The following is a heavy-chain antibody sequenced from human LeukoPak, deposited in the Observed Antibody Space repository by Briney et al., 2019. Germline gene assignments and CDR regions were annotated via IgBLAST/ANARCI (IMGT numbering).Heavy chain of an antibody. CDR3: ARGNHVDTAMVTRAFDI. CDR2: ISSSGSTI. V-gene: IGHV3-48*03. D-gene: IGHD5-18*01. Sequence: GGSLRLSCAASGFTFSSYEMNWVRQAPGKGLEWVSYISSSGSTIYYADSVKGRFTISRDNAKNSLYLQMNSLRAEDTAVYYCARGNHVDTAMVTRAFDIWGQGTMVTVSS. CDR1: GFTFSSYE. J-gene: IGHJ3*02.